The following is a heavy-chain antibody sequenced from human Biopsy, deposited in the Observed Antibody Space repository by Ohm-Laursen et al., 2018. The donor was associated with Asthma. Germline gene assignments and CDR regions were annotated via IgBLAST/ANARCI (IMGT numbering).Heavy chain of an antibody. CDR2: ISYDGSNK. Sequence: SLRLFCAASEFSFSHYPMHWVRQAPGKGLEWVAVISYDGSNKYYADSVKGRFTISRDNSKNTLYLQMNSLRAEDTAVYYCARGNHHLDYGGNSGAFDIWGQGTMVTVSS. CDR3: ARGNHHLDYGGNSGAFDI. J-gene: IGHJ3*02. D-gene: IGHD4-23*01. V-gene: IGHV3-30*03. CDR1: EFSFSHYP.